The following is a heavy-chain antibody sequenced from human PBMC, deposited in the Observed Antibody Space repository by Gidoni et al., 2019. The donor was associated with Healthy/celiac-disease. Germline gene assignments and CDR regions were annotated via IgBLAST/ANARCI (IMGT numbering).Heavy chain of an antibody. D-gene: IGHD3-3*01. J-gene: IGHJ4*02. Sequence: VQLQESGPGLVKPSETLSLTCTVSGGSISSYYWSWIRQPPGKGLEWIGYIYYSGSTNYNPSLKSRVTIAVDTSKNQFSLKLSSVTAADTAVYYCARSYPAYYDFWSGYSFDYWGQGTLVTVSS. CDR2: IYYSGST. V-gene: IGHV4-59*01. CDR1: GGSISSYY. CDR3: ARSYPAYYDFWSGYSFDY.